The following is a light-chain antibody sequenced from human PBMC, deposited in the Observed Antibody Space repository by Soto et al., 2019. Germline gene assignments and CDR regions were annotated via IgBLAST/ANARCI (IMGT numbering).Light chain of an antibody. CDR2: VAS. CDR3: QQYESAWT. J-gene: IGKJ1*01. CDR1: QSIGSTF. V-gene: IGKV3-20*01. Sequence: EIVLTQYPGTLSLSPGERATLSCRASQSIGSTFLAWYQHKPGQAPRVLIYVASRRATCIPDRFSGSGSRTDFNLTISRLEPDDFAVYYGQQYESAWTFGQGTKGEMK.